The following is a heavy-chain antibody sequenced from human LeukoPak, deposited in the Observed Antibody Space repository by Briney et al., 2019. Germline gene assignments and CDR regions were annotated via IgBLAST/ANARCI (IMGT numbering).Heavy chain of an antibody. CDR2: IWYDGSNK. CDR1: GFTFSSYG. V-gene: IGHV3-33*01. Sequence: PGGSLRLSCAASGFTFSSYGMHWVRQAPGKGLEWVAVIWYDGSNKYYADSVKGRFTISRDNSKNTLYLQMNSLRAEDTAVYYCARDQGKEGATYGYWGQGTLVTVSS. J-gene: IGHJ4*02. D-gene: IGHD1-26*01. CDR3: ARDQGKEGATYGY.